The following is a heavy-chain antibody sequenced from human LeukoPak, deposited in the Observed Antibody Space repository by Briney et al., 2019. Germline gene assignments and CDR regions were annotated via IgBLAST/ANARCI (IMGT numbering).Heavy chain of an antibody. CDR3: AKDSGIAVADLGY. CDR1: GFTFSSYG. Sequence: GGSPRLSCAASGFTFSSYGMHGVREAPGKGLEWVAVISYDGSNKYYADSVKGRFTISRDNSKNALYLQMNSLRAEDTAVYYCAKDSGIAVADLGYWGQGTLVTVSS. CDR2: ISYDGSNK. D-gene: IGHD6-19*01. J-gene: IGHJ4*02. V-gene: IGHV3-30*18.